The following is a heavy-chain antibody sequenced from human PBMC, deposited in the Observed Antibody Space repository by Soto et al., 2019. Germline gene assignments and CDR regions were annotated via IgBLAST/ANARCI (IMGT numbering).Heavy chain of an antibody. CDR3: ARVTRFPDAFDI. Sequence: QVHLQQWGAGLLKPSETLSLTCGVYGGSFGTSYWAWIRQSPEKGLEWIGEINHNGDANYNPSLKMRVAISPDMSENQFPLKLPPVAAADTAVYYCARVTRFPDAFDIWGQGTPVIVSS. J-gene: IGHJ3*02. V-gene: IGHV4-34*01. CDR1: GGSFGTSY. CDR2: INHNGDA.